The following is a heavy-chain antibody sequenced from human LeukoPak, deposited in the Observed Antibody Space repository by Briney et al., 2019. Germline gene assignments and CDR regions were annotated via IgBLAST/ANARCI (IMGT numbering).Heavy chain of an antibody. J-gene: IGHJ6*02. CDR2: INPNSGGT. V-gene: IGHV1-2*02. CDR1: GYTFTDYY. D-gene: IGHD2-15*01. CDR3: ARVVAATPEGYYYYYGMDV. Sequence: GGSVKVSCKASGYTFTDYYMHWVRQAPGQGLEWMGWINPNSGGTNYAQKFQGRVTMTRDTSISTAYMELSRLRSDDTAVYYCARVVAATPEGYYYYYGMDVWGQGTTVTVSS.